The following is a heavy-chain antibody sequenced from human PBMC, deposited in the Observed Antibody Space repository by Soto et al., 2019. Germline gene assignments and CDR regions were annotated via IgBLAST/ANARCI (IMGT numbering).Heavy chain of an antibody. CDR3: AKDSAVADY. J-gene: IGHJ4*02. Sequence: QVQLVESGGGVVQPGRSLRLSCAASGFTFSDYGMHWVRQAPGKGLEWVAVISYDGSNKYYGASVKGRFTISRDDSKNPLYLQMNSLRSEDTALYYCAKDSAVADYWGQGTLVAVSS. V-gene: IGHV3-30*18. CDR2: ISYDGSNK. CDR1: GFTFSDYG. D-gene: IGHD6-19*01.